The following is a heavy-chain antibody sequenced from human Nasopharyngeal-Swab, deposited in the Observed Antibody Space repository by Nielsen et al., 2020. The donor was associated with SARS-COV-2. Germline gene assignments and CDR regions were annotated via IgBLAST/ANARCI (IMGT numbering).Heavy chain of an antibody. V-gene: IGHV3-20*04. CDR1: GFTFDDYG. D-gene: IGHD1-1*01. Sequence: GESLKISCAASGFTFDDYGMSWVRQAPGKGLEWVSGINWNGGSTGYADSVKGRFTISRDNTKNTLYLQMNSLRAEDTAVYYCARDSPWQELDYWGQGTLVTVSS. CDR3: ARDSPWQELDY. J-gene: IGHJ4*02. CDR2: INWNGGST.